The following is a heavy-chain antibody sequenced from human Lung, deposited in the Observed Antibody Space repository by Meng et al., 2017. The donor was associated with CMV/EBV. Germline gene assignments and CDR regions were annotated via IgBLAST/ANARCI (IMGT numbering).Heavy chain of an antibody. Sequence: GSLRLSCTVSGYSISSGYYWGWIRQPPGKGLEWIGSIYHSGSTYYNPSLKSRVTISVDTSKNQFSLKLSSVTAADTAVYYCARVGWEHVADYWGQGTRVTSAS. CDR2: IYHSGST. D-gene: IGHD1-26*01. CDR3: ARVGWEHVADY. J-gene: IGHJ4*02. V-gene: IGHV4-38-2*02. CDR1: GYSISSGYY.